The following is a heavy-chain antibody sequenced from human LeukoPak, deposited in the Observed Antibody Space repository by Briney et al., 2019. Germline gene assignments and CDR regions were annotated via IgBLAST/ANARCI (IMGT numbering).Heavy chain of an antibody. V-gene: IGHV4-39*01. CDR1: GGSISSSSYY. CDR3: ARGVSDYSNYRVYYYYMDV. Sequence: RSSETLSLTCTVSGGSISSSSYYWGWIRQPPGKGLEWIGSIYYSGSTYYNPSLKSRVTISVDTSKNQFSLKLSSVTAADTAVYYCARGVSDYSNYRVYYYYMDVWGKGTTVTVS. CDR2: IYYSGST. J-gene: IGHJ6*03. D-gene: IGHD4-11*01.